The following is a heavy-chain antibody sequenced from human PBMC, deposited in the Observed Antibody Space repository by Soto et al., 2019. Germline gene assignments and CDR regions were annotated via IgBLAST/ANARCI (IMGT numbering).Heavy chain of an antibody. J-gene: IGHJ4*02. D-gene: IGHD3-10*01. Sequence: QVQVVHSGAEVKRPGSSVKVSCKASGDTFSFYSINWVRQAPGLGLEWMGRVNPILSMSNYAQRFQGRVTMTADKSTSTAYMELSGLRSEDTAMYYCATSYGSGYRAFDYWGQGALVTVSS. V-gene: IGHV1-69*02. CDR1: GDTFSFYS. CDR3: ATSYGSGYRAFDY. CDR2: VNPILSMS.